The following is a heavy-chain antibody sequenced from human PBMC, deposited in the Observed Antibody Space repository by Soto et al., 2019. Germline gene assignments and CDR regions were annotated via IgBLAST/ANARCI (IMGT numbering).Heavy chain of an antibody. CDR3: ARVYYYDSSGYPRNPIDY. CDR2: INHSGST. Sequence: SETLSLTCAVYGGSFSGYYWSWIRQPPGKGLEWIGEINHSGSTNYNPSLKSRVTISVDTSKNQFSLKLSSVTAADTAVYYCARVYYYDSSGYPRNPIDYWGQGTLVTVS. J-gene: IGHJ4*02. D-gene: IGHD3-22*01. CDR1: GGSFSGYY. V-gene: IGHV4-34*01.